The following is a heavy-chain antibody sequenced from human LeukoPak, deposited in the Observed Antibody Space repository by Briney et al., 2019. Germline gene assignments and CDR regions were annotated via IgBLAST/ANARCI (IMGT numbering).Heavy chain of an antibody. D-gene: IGHD5-18*01. V-gene: IGHV3-13*01. CDR2: IDTAGVT. J-gene: IGHJ4*02. CDR3: ARGKTAMANGGFDY. Sequence: TLSCVACGLTLNRYALHWLGQATGKDLDGVSAIDTAGVTYYPGSVKGRFTISRENAKNSLYLQMNSLRAGDTAVYYCARGKTAMANGGFDYWGQGTLVTVSS. CDR1: GLTLNRYA.